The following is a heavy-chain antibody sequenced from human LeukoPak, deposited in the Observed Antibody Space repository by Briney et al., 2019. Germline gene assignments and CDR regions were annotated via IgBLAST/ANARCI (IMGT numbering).Heavy chain of an antibody. CDR2: ISSSSSYI. V-gene: IGHV3-21*01. J-gene: IGHJ4*02. D-gene: IGHD4-23*01. CDR3: ARDQTVGYFDY. Sequence: SGGSLRLSCAASGFTFSSYSMNWVRQAPGKGLEWVSSISSSSSYIYYADSVKGRFTISRDNAKNSLHLQMNSLRAEDTAVYYCARDQTVGYFDYWGQGTLVTVSS. CDR1: GFTFSSYS.